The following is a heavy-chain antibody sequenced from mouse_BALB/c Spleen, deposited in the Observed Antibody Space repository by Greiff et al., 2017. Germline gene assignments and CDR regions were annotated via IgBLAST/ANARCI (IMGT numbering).Heavy chain of an antibody. CDR3: SSYDYYGNRYAMDY. Sequence: VKLMESGPGLVQPSQSLSITCTVSGFSLTSYGVHWVRQSPGKGLEWLGVIWSGGSTDYNAAFISRLSISKDNSKSQVFLKMNSLQTDDTARYYCSSYDYYGNRYAMDYWGQGTSVTVSS. D-gene: IGHD2-1*01. J-gene: IGHJ4*01. V-gene: IGHV2-4-1*01. CDR1: GFSLTSYG. CDR2: IWSGGST.